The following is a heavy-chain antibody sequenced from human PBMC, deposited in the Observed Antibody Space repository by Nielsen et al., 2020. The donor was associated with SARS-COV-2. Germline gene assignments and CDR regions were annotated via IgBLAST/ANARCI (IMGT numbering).Heavy chain of an antibody. Sequence: WIRQPPGKGLEWVSAISGSGGSTYYADSVKGRFTISRDNSKNTLYLQMNSLRAEDTAVYYCAKDKSYGDYYYYGMDVWGQGTTVTVSS. J-gene: IGHJ6*02. CDR3: AKDKSYGDYYYYGMDV. V-gene: IGHV3-23*01. CDR2: ISGSGGST. D-gene: IGHD5-18*01.